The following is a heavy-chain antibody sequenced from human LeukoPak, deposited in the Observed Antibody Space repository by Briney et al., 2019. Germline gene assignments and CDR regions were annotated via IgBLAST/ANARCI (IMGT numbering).Heavy chain of an antibody. V-gene: IGHV3-7*01. CDR3: ARGRR. J-gene: IGHJ4*02. Sequence: PGGSLRLSCAASGFMFSTYWMSWVRQAPGKGLEWVANIKQDGSEKNYVDSVKGRFTISRDNANKSLYLQMNSLRAEDTAVYYCARGRRWGQGTLVTVSS. CDR1: GFMFSTYW. CDR2: IKQDGSEK.